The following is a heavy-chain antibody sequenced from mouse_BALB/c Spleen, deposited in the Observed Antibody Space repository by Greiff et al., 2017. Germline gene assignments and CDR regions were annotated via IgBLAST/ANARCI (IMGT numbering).Heavy chain of an antibody. CDR3: TVYYRYDENY. Sequence: EVKLEESGGGLVQPGGSMKLSCVASGFTFSNYWMNWVRQSPEKGLEWVAEIRLKSNNYATHYAESVKGRFTISRDDSKSSVYLQMNNLRAEDTGIYYCTVYYRYDENYWGQGTTLTVSS. D-gene: IGHD2-14*01. J-gene: IGHJ2*01. V-gene: IGHV6-6*02. CDR1: GFTFSNYW. CDR2: IRLKSNNYAT.